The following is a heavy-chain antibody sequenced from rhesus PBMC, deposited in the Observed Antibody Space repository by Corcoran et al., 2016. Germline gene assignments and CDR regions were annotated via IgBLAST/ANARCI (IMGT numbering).Heavy chain of an antibody. J-gene: IGHJ4*01. V-gene: IGHV3-100*02. CDR3: TRDGAAARFDY. D-gene: IGHD6-25*01. CDR2: IIESGGTI. CDR1: GFTFSSYE. Sequence: DVQLVESGGGLVKPGGSLRLSCVASGFTFSSYEMHWVRQAPGKGLEWVSVIIESGGTIYYADSVKGRFTISRDNAKNSLFLQMNSLRAEDTAVYYCTRDGAAARFDYWGQGVLVTVSS.